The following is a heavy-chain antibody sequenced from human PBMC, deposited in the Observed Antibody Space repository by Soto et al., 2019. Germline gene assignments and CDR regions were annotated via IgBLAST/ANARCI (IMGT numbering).Heavy chain of an antibody. J-gene: IGHJ6*02. Sequence: EVLLLESGGGLVQPGGSLRLSCTASRFSFTNYAMNWVRQAPGKGLEWVSGLSVSGGSKYYADSVKGRFTISSDPSKNTLFLQMNRLRDEDTAIYYCSGGSDNWNYRGSQDVWGQGTTVTVSS. CDR2: LSVSGGSK. CDR3: SGGSDNWNYRGSQDV. D-gene: IGHD1-7*01. CDR1: RFSFTNYA. V-gene: IGHV3-23*01.